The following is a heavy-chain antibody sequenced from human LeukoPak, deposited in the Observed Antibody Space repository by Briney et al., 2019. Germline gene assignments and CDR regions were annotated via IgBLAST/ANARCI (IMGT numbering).Heavy chain of an antibody. CDR3: ARETESSSWFAGTILLRATIWYFDL. D-gene: IGHD6-13*01. V-gene: IGHV4-59*01. Sequence: SETLSLTCTVSGGSISSYYWSWIRQPPGKGLEWIGYIYYSGSTNYNPSLKSRVTISVDTSKNQFSLKLSSVTAADTAVYYCARETESSSWFAGTILLRATIWYFDLWGRGTLVTVSS. J-gene: IGHJ2*01. CDR1: GGSISSYY. CDR2: IYYSGST.